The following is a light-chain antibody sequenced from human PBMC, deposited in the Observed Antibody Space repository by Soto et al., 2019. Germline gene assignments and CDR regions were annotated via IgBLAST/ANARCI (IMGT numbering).Light chain of an antibody. J-gene: IGLJ3*02. CDR3: QTWATGIRV. V-gene: IGLV4-69*01. CDR2: LNSDGSH. Sequence: QSVLTQSPSASASLGASVKVTCTLSSGHSSYAIAWHQQQPEKGPRYLMKLNSDGSHNKGDGIPDRFSGSSSGAERYLTISSLHSEDEADYYCQTWATGIRVFGGGTKLTVL. CDR1: SGHSSYA.